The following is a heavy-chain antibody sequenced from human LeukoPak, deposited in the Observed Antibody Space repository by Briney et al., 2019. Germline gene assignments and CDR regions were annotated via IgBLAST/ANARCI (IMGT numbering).Heavy chain of an antibody. CDR2: ISAYNCNT. CDR1: GYTFTSYG. CDR3: ARDIVVVVAATGHFDY. Sequence: SVKVSCKASGYTFTSYGISWVRQAPGQGLEWMGWISAYNCNTNYAQKLQGRVTMTTDTSTSTAYMELRSLRSDDTAVYYCARDIVVVVAATGHFDYWGQGTLVTVSS. J-gene: IGHJ4*02. D-gene: IGHD2-15*01. V-gene: IGHV1-18*01.